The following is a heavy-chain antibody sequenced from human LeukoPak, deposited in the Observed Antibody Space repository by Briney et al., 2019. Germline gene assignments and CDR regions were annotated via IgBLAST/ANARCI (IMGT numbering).Heavy chain of an antibody. Sequence: SETLSLTCTVSGGSISSYYWSWIRQPPRKGLEWIGYIYYSGSTNYNPSLKSRVTISVDTSKNQFSLKLSSVAAADTAVYYCARDRGSSGWYRDFDYWGQGTLVTVSS. V-gene: IGHV4-59*01. CDR1: GGSISSYY. CDR3: ARDRGSSGWYRDFDY. J-gene: IGHJ4*02. CDR2: IYYSGST. D-gene: IGHD6-19*01.